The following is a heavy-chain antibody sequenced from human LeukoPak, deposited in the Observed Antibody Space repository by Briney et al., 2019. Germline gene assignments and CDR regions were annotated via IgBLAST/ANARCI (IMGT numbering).Heavy chain of an antibody. Sequence: GGSLRLSCAASGFTFSSYAMSWVRQAPGKGLEWVSGISGSGGSTYYADSVKGRFTISRDNSKNTLYLQMNSLRAEDTAVHYCAKDGVDSVRIPRYFDLWGRGTLVTVSS. J-gene: IGHJ2*01. D-gene: IGHD2-15*01. CDR1: GFTFSSYA. CDR2: ISGSGGST. CDR3: AKDGVDSVRIPRYFDL. V-gene: IGHV3-23*01.